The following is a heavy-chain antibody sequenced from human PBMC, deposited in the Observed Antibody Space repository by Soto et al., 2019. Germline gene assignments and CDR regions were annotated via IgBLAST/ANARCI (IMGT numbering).Heavy chain of an antibody. J-gene: IGHJ6*02. D-gene: IGHD2-2*01. Sequence: QVQLVQSGAEVKKPGSSVKVSCKASGGTFSSYAISWVRQAPGQGLEWMGGIIPISGTANYAQKFQGRVTITADESTSTAYMEVSSLRSEDTAVYSCARSQGSSTSLEIYYYYYYGMDVWGQGTTVTVSS. V-gene: IGHV1-69*01. CDR3: ARSQGSSTSLEIYYYYYYGMDV. CDR1: GGTFSSYA. CDR2: IIPISGTA.